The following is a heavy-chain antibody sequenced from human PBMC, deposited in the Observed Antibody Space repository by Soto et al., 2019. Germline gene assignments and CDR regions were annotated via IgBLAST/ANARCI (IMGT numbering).Heavy chain of an antibody. D-gene: IGHD3-22*01. V-gene: IGHV1-3*01. J-gene: IGHJ5*02. CDR3: ARGWGYYYDSSGYPRQYWFDP. Sequence: ASVKVSCKASGYTFTSYAMHWLLQAPGQRLEWMGWINAGNGNTKYSQKFQGRVTITRDTSASTAYMELSSLRSEDTAVYYCARGWGYYYDSSGYPRQYWFDPWGQGTLVTVSS. CDR1: GYTFTSYA. CDR2: INAGNGNT.